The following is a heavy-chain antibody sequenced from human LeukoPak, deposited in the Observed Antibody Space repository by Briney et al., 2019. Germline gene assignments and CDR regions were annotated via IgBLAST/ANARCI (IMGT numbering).Heavy chain of an antibody. D-gene: IGHD3-3*01. CDR3: ARDLNFWSSYSTRGFDY. CDR1: GFTFSSYS. CDR2: ITGSSTYI. J-gene: IGHJ4*02. V-gene: IGHV3-21*01. Sequence: GGSLRLSCAASGFTFSSYSMTWVRQAPGKGLEWVSSITGSSTYIDYADSVKGRFTISRDSAKNSLYLQMNSLRAEDTAVYYCARDLNFWSSYSTRGFDYWGQGTLVTVSS.